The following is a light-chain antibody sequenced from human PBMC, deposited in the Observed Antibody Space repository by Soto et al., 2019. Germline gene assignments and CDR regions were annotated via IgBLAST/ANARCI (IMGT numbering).Light chain of an antibody. CDR2: SIN. J-gene: IGLJ2*01. CDR3: AAWDDSLNGVL. V-gene: IGLV1-44*01. CDR1: SSNIGGNS. Sequence: QSVLTQPPSASGTPGQRVTISCSGSSSNIGGNSVSWYQHLPGTAPKLLIYSINKRPSGVPDRFSGSKSGTPASLAISGLLSEDEADYFCAAWDDSLNGVLFGGGTKLTVL.